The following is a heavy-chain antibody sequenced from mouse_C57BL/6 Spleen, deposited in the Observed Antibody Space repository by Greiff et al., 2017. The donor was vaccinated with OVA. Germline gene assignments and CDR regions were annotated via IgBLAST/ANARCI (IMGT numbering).Heavy chain of an antibody. J-gene: IGHJ4*01. CDR1: GFSLTSYG. D-gene: IGHD2-1*01. CDR3: ARGYYGIYVDAMDY. Sequence: VKLVESGPGLVAPSQSLSITCTVSGFSLTSYGVHWVRQPPGKGLEWLVVIWSDGSTTYNSALKSRLSISKDNSKSQVFLKMNSLQTDDTAMYYCARGYYGIYVDAMDYWGQGTSVTVSS. V-gene: IGHV2-6*03. CDR2: IWSDGST.